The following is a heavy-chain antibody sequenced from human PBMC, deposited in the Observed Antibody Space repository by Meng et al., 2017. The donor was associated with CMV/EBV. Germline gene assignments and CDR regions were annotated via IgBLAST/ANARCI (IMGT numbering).Heavy chain of an antibody. Sequence: SETLSLTCTVSGDSVSRGTYYWTWIRQPPGKGLEWFGYVYSSVSTSYNPSLKSRVTVSVDTSKNQFSLILTSVTAADTVFYYCASANPYGVGSGGLDVWGQGTTVTVSS. CDR1: GDSVSRGTYY. D-gene: IGHD4/OR15-4a*01. CDR3: ASANPYGVGSGGLDV. J-gene: IGHJ6*02. V-gene: IGHV4-61*01. CDR2: VYSSVST.